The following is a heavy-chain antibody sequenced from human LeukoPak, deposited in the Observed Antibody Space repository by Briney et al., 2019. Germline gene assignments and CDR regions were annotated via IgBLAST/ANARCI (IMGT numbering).Heavy chain of an antibody. D-gene: IGHD3-10*01. CDR2: ISYDGSNK. V-gene: IGHV3-30*18. CDR3: AKDPRTWFGELSLYYYYGMDV. J-gene: IGHJ6*02. CDR1: VFTFSSYG. Sequence: GRSLRLSCVASVFTFSSYGMHGVRQAPGKGLEGVAVISYDGSNKYYADSVKGRFTISRDNSKNTLYLQMNSLRAEDTAVYYCAKDPRTWFGELSLYYYYGMDVWGQGTTVTLAS.